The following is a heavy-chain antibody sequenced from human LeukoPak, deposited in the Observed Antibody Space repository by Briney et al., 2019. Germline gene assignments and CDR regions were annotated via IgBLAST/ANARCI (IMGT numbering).Heavy chain of an antibody. Sequence: ASVKVSCKASGYTFTSYGISWVRQAPGQGLEWMGWISAYNGNTNYAQKLQGRVTMTTDTSTSTAYMELRSLRSDDTAVYYCARDRVVLRFLEWLLCGPDYYYYYGMDVWGQGTTVTVS. V-gene: IGHV1-18*01. CDR2: ISAYNGNT. J-gene: IGHJ6*02. D-gene: IGHD3-3*01. CDR1: GYTFTSYG. CDR3: ARDRVVLRFLEWLLCGPDYYYYYGMDV.